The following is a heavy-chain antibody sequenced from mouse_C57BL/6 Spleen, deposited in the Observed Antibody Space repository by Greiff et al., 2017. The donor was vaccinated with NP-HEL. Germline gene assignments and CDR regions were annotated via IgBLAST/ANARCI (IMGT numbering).Heavy chain of an antibody. J-gene: IGHJ3*01. D-gene: IGHD3-2*02. CDR2: IDPSDSET. CDR3: ARELRLRTFWFAY. V-gene: IGHV1-52*01. Sequence: QVQLKQPGAELVRPGSSVKLSCKASGYTFTSYWMHWVKQRPIQGLEWIGNIDPSDSETHYNQKFKDKATLTVDKSSSTAYMQLSSLTSEDSAVYYCARELRLRTFWFAYWGQGTLVTVSA. CDR1: GYTFTSYW.